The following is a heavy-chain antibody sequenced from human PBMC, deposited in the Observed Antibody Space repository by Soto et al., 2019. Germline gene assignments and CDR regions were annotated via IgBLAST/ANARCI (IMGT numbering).Heavy chain of an antibody. CDR3: AARSGFYYYGMDV. V-gene: IGHV4-59*01. J-gene: IGHJ6*02. CDR2: IYYSGST. D-gene: IGHD3-10*01. CDR1: GGSISSYY. Sequence: PSETLSLTCTVSGGSISSYYWSWIRQPPGKGLEWIGYIYYSGSTNYNPSLKSRVTISVDTSKNQFSLKLSSVTAADTAVYYCAARSGFYYYGMDVWGQGTTVTVSS.